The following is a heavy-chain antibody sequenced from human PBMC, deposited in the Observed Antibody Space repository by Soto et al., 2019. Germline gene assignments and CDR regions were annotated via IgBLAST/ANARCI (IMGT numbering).Heavy chain of an antibody. CDR1: GGSISYVTYY. J-gene: IGHJ5*02. Sequence: QLQLQETGPGLVKPSETLSLTCTVSGGSISYVTYYWGWIRQPPWKGLEWIGSIYYSGTSSYNPSHSSRVSRSADTSKKQLSLRLTVVTAADTAVYYCARLHCDSPNCVPLDPWGQGTLVIVSS. CDR2: IYYSGTS. D-gene: IGHD3-22*01. CDR3: ARLHCDSPNCVPLDP. V-gene: IGHV4-39*01.